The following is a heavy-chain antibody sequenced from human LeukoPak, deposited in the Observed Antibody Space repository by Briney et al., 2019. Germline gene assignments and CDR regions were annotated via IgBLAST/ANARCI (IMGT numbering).Heavy chain of an antibody. D-gene: IGHD4-17*01. CDR2: IKQDGSEK. CDR1: GFTFSTYW. Sequence: GGSLRLSCAASGFTFSTYWMSWVRQAPGKRLEWVANIKQDGSEKYFVDSVKGRFSISRDNARNSLYLQMNSLRAEDTAVYYCAREARSLRGCQYFDYWGQGILVIVSS. V-gene: IGHV3-7*01. J-gene: IGHJ4*02. CDR3: AREARSLRGCQYFDY.